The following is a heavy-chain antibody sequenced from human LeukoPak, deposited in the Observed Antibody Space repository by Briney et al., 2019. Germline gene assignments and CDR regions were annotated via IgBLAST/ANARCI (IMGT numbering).Heavy chain of an antibody. Sequence: GASVKVSCKASGYTFTSYGISWVRQAPGQGLEWMGRINPNSGGTNYAQKFQGRVTMTRDTSIGTAYMELSRLRSDDTAVYYCARVVRVTAFDYWGQGTLVTVSS. CDR2: INPNSGGT. CDR1: GYTFTSYG. V-gene: IGHV1-2*06. J-gene: IGHJ4*02. D-gene: IGHD2-21*02. CDR3: ARVVRVTAFDY.